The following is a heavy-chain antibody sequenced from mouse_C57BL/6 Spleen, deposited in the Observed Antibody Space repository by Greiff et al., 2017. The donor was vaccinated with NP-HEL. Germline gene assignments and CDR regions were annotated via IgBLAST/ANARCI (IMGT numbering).Heavy chain of an antibody. CDR1: GYTFTSYW. CDR2: IDPSDSYT. Sequence: QVQLQQSGAELVMPGASVKLSCKASGYTFTSYWMHWVKQRPGQGLEWIGEIDPSDSYTNYNQKFKGKSTLTVDKSSSTAYMQLSSLTSEDSAVYYCARGTVRAMDYWGQGTSVTVSS. J-gene: IGHJ4*01. D-gene: IGHD1-1*01. CDR3: ARGTVRAMDY. V-gene: IGHV1-69*01.